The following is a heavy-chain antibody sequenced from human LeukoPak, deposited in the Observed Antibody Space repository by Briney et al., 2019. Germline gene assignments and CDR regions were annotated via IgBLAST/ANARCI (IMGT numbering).Heavy chain of an antibody. J-gene: IGHJ1*01. CDR2: IYHSGST. CDR1: GGSISSGSYY. D-gene: IGHD3-22*01. V-gene: IGHV4-39*07. CDR3: ARDPIASYYYDSSGQILFQH. Sequence: SETLSLTCTVSGGSISSGSYYWGWIRQPPGKGLEWIGSIYHSGSTYYNPSLKSRVTISVDTSKNQFSLKLSSVTAADTAVYYCARDPIASYYYDSSGQILFQHWGQGTLVTVSS.